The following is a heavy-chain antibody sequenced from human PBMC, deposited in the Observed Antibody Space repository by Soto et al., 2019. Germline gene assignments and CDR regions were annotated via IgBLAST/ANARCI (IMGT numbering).Heavy chain of an antibody. D-gene: IGHD6-19*01. Sequence: TLSLTCTVSGGSISSGGYYWSWIRQHPGKGLEWIGYIYYSGSTYYNPSLKSRVTISVDTSKNQFSLKLSSVTAADTAVYYCAREGDSSGWYGGGRAAFDIWGQGTMVTVSS. CDR2: IYYSGST. CDR3: AREGDSSGWYGGGRAAFDI. CDR1: GGSISSGGYY. V-gene: IGHV4-31*03. J-gene: IGHJ3*02.